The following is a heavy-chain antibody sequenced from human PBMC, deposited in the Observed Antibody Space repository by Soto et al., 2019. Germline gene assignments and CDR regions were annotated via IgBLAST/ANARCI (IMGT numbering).Heavy chain of an antibody. Sequence: QVQLVQSGAEVKKPVASVKVSCKASGYTFTSYAMHWVRQAPGQRLEWMGWINAGNGNTKYSQKFQGRVTITRDTTASTAYRELSSLRSEDTAGEYCATNAGAVFSFDYWGQGTLVTVSS. V-gene: IGHV1-3*01. D-gene: IGHD2-8*01. CDR3: ATNAGAVFSFDY. J-gene: IGHJ4*02. CDR1: GYTFTSYA. CDR2: INAGNGNT.